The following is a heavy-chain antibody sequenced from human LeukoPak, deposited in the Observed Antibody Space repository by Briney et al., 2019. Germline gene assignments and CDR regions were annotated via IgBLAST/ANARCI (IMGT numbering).Heavy chain of an antibody. CDR2: IYYSGST. D-gene: IGHD2-15*01. J-gene: IGHJ5*02. Sequence: SQTLSLTCTVSGGSISSGGYYWSWIRQHPGKGLEWIGYIYYSGSTYYNPSLKSRVTISVDTSKNQFSLKLSSVTAADTAVYYCARDRAWEVAWASSGFDPWGQGTLVTVSS. V-gene: IGHV4-31*03. CDR3: ARDRAWEVAWASSGFDP. CDR1: GGSISSGGYY.